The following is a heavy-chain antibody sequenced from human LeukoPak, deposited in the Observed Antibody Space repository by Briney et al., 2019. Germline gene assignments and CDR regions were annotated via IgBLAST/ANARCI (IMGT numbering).Heavy chain of an antibody. CDR1: GGTFSSYA. V-gene: IGHV1-69*13. CDR3: AREKAYDILTGGTYGFDP. J-gene: IGHJ5*02. D-gene: IGHD3-9*01. CDR2: IIPIFGTA. Sequence: AASVNVSCKASGGTFSSYAISWVRQAPGQGLEWMGGIIPIFGTANYAQKFQGRVAITADESTSTAYMELSSLRSEDTAVYYCAREKAYDILTGGTYGFDPWGQGTLVTVSS.